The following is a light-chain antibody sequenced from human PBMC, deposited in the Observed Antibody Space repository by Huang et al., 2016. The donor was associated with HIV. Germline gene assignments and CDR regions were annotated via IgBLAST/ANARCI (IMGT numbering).Light chain of an antibody. Sequence: AIQMTQSPSSLSASVGDRVTITCRASQGIRNDLAWYQQKPGKAPKLLIYSASTLQTGVPSRFSGSGSGTDVTLTISSLQPEDFATYYCLQDYNYPHTFGQGTRLDIK. CDR2: SAS. J-gene: IGKJ5*01. CDR1: QGIRND. V-gene: IGKV1-6*01. CDR3: LQDYNYPHT.